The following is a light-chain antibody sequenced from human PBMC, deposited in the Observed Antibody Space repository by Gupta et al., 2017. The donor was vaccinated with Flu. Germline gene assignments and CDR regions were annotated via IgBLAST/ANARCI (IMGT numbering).Light chain of an antibody. CDR2: DVT. V-gene: IGLV2-23*02. CDR3: CSYAGDDTWV. CDR1: NSDVGKLNR. J-gene: IGLJ3*02. Sequence: SITISCTGTNSDVGKLNRVSWYQQPPGKAPKLIIYDVTKWPSNMPTRFSGSKSGITASLTISGLQAEDEADYYCCSYAGDDTWVFGGGTSLTVL.